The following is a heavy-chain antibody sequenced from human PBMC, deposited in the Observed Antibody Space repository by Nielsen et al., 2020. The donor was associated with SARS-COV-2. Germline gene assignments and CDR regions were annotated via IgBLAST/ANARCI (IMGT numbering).Heavy chain of an antibody. CDR2: IYYSGST. D-gene: IGHD3-22*01. J-gene: IGHJ5*02. Sequence: SETLSLTCAVYGGSFSGYYWSWIRQHPGKGLEWIGYIYYSGSTYYNPSLKSRVTISVDTSKNQFSLKLSSVTAADTAVYYCARNPYYYDSSGYPSRWYNWFDPWGQGTLVTVSS. CDR3: ARNPYYYDSSGYPSRWYNWFDP. CDR1: GGSFSGYY. V-gene: IGHV4-31*11.